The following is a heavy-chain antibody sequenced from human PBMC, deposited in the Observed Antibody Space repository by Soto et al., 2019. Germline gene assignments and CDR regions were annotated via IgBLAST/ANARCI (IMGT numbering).Heavy chain of an antibody. Sequence: QVQLVPSGGEVKKPGASVKVSCKASGYTFTSYGITWVRQAPGQGLEWMGWSSAYNGVTKYAQKFQDRVTMTTDTSTSTAYMELRSLRSDDTAVYYGASGPRSGYCSGGSCHYFDYWGQGTLVTVSS. J-gene: IGHJ4*02. V-gene: IGHV1-18*01. CDR1: GYTFTSYG. D-gene: IGHD2-15*01. CDR2: SSAYNGVT. CDR3: ASGPRSGYCSGGSCHYFDY.